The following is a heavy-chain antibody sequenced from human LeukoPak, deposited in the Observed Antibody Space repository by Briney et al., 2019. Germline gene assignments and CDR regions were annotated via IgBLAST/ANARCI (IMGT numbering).Heavy chain of an antibody. V-gene: IGHV1-24*01. CDR1: GYTLTELS. CDR2: FDPEDGET. D-gene: IGHD6-6*01. J-gene: IGHJ6*03. Sequence: ASVKVSCKVSGYTLTELSMHWVRQAPGKGLEWMGGFDPEDGETIYAQKFQGRVTITTDESTSTAYMELSSLRSEDTAVYYCARGQLQRDYYYYMDVWGKGTTVTVSS. CDR3: ARGQLQRDYYYYMDV.